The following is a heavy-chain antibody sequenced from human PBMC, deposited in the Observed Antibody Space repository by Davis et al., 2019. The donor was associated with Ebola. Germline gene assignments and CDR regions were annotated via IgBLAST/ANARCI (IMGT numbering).Heavy chain of an antibody. CDR1: GFTFDDYA. CDR3: ARGEGSSWYFGGYYMDV. D-gene: IGHD6-13*01. Sequence: PGGSLRLSCAASGFTFDDYAMHWVRQAPGKGLEWVSGISWNSGSIGYADSVKGRFTISRDNSKNTLYLQMNSLRAEDTAVYYCARGEGSSWYFGGYYMDVWGKGTTVTVSS. CDR2: ISWNSGSI. J-gene: IGHJ6*03. V-gene: IGHV3-9*01.